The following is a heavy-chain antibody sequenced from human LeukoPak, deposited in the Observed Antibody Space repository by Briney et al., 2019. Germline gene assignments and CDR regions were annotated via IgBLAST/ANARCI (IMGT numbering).Heavy chain of an antibody. CDR1: GGSISSGDYC. J-gene: IGHJ4*02. V-gene: IGHV4-30-4*08. CDR3: ASNDFWSGYSIDY. Sequence: SETLSLTCTVSGGSISSGDYCWSWIRQPPGKGLEWIGYIYYSGSTYYNPSLKSRVTISVDTSKNQFSLKLSSVTAADTAVYYCASNDFWSGYSIDYWGQGTLVTVSS. D-gene: IGHD3-3*01. CDR2: IYYSGST.